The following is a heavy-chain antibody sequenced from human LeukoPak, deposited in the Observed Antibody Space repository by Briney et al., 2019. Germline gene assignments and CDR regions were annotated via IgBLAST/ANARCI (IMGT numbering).Heavy chain of an antibody. CDR2: IYPGDSDT. CDR3: AREHAKGYSWFDP. D-gene: IGHD1-1*01. V-gene: IGHV5-51*01. CDR1: GYTFTDYW. J-gene: IGHJ5*02. Sequence: GESLKISCKASGYTFTDYWIGWVRQMPGRGPEWMAIIYPGDSDTRYSPSFQGQVTISADKSINTAYLQWSSLTASDTAMYCCAREHAKGYSWFDPWGQGTLVTVSS.